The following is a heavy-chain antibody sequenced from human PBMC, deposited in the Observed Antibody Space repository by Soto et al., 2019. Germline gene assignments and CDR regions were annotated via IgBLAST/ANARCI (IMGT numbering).Heavy chain of an antibody. CDR1: GFTFDDYA. CDR2: ISWNSGSI. J-gene: IGHJ4*02. CDR3: AQDNGAVAGTNYFAY. Sequence: GGSLRLSCAASGFTFDDYAMHWVRQAPGKGLEWVSGISWNSGSIGYADSVKGRFTISRDNAKNPLYLQMNSLRAEDTALYYCAQDNGAVAGTNYFAYWGQGTLVTVSS. V-gene: IGHV3-9*01. D-gene: IGHD6-19*01.